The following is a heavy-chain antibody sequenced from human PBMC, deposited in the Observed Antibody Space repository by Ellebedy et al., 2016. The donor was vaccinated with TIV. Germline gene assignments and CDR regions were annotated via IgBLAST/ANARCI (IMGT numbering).Heavy chain of an antibody. V-gene: IGHV4-59*01. CDR2: IYYSGST. CDR1: GGPISSYY. CDR3: ARDSVGGSGSQLDY. D-gene: IGHD3-10*01. Sequence: SETLSLTCTVSGGPISSYYWSWIRQPPGKGLEWIGYIYYSGSTNYNPSLKSRVTISVDTSKNQFSLKLSSVTAADTAVYYCARDSVGGSGSQLDYWGQGTLVTVSS. J-gene: IGHJ4*02.